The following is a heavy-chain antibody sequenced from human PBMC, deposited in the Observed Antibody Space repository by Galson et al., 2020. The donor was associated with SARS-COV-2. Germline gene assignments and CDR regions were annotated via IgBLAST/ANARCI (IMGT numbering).Heavy chain of an antibody. CDR2: ISGSGGST. J-gene: IGHJ4*02. CDR3: AKGVRQWLASSFDY. D-gene: IGHD6-19*01. V-gene: IGHV3-23*01. Sequence: GGSLRPSCAASGFTFSSYAMSWVRQAPAKGLEWVSAISGSGGSTYYADSVKGRFTISRDNSKNTLYLQMNSLRAEDTAVYYCAKGVRQWLASSFDYWGQGTLVTVSS. CDR1: GFTFSSYA.